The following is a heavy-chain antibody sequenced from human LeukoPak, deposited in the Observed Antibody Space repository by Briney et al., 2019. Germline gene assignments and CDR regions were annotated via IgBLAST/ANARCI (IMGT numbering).Heavy chain of an antibody. V-gene: IGHV4-34*01. CDR3: ASIAARWSSGAFDI. Sequence: PSETLSLTCAVYGGSFSGYYWSWIRQPPGKGLEWIGEINHSGSTNYNPSLKSRVTISVDTSKNQFSLKLSSVTAADTAVYYCASIAARWSSGAFDIWGQGTMVTVSS. J-gene: IGHJ3*02. CDR2: INHSGST. D-gene: IGHD6-6*01. CDR1: GGSFSGYY.